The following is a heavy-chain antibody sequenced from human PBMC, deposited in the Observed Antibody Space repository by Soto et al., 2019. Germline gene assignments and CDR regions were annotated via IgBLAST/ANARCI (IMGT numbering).Heavy chain of an antibody. D-gene: IGHD4-17*01. CDR3: ARGRGVTIKYYFDY. CDR1: GESFSGYY. J-gene: IGHJ4*02. Sequence: QVQLQQWGAGLLKPSETLSLTCAVYGESFSGYYWSWIRQPPGKGLEWIGEINHSGSTNYNPSLKSRVTISVDTSKNQFSLKLSSVTAADTAVYYCARGRGVTIKYYFDYWGQGTLVTVSS. CDR2: INHSGST. V-gene: IGHV4-34*01.